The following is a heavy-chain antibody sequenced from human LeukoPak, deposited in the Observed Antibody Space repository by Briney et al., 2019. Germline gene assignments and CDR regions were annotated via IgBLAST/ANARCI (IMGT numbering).Heavy chain of an antibody. Sequence: ASVKVSCKASGYTFTSNDINWLRQATGQGLEWMGWMNPNSGNTGYAQKFQGRVTMTRNTSISTAYMELSSLRSEDTAVYCCARGRGNMTTGSAAFDIWGQGTMVTVSS. V-gene: IGHV1-8*01. CDR2: MNPNSGNT. D-gene: IGHD4-17*01. CDR1: GYTFTSND. J-gene: IGHJ3*02. CDR3: ARGRGNMTTGSAAFDI.